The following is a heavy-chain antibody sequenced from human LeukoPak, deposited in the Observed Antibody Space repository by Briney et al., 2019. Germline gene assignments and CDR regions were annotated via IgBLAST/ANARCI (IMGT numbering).Heavy chain of an antibody. V-gene: IGHV3-21*06. CDR1: GFTFSSYS. J-gene: IGHJ6*03. Sequence: GGSLRLSCAASGFTFSSYSMNWVRQAPGKGLEWVSSIGSRSTYTYSADSVKGRFTISRDNSKNMLYLQMNSLRVEDTAMYYCAKDLAVSNYYYMDVWGKGATVTVSS. CDR3: AKDLAVSNYYYMDV. D-gene: IGHD2-8*01. CDR2: IGSRSTYT.